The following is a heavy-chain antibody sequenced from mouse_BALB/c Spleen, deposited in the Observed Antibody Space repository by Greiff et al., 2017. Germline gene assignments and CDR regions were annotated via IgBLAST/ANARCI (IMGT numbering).Heavy chain of an antibody. CDR2: ISDGGSYT. CDR3: ARGSRAY. V-gene: IGHV5-4*02. J-gene: IGHJ3*01. Sequence: EVMLVESGGGLVKPGGSLKLSCAASGFTFSDYYMYWVRQTPEKRLEWVATISDGGSYTYYPDSVKGRFTISRDNAKNNLYLQMSSLKSEDTAMYYCARGSRAYWGQGTLVTVSA. CDR1: GFTFSDYY.